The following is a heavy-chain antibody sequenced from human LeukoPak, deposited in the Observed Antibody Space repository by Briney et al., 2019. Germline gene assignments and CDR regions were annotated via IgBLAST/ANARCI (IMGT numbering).Heavy chain of an antibody. Sequence: SGGSLRLSCAASGFSFSSYAMNWVRQAPGKGLEWLGIISHDGTNKYYADSVKGRLTISRDNSRNTLDLQMNSLRAEDTAVYYCARQGYYDSSGYYPYYFDYWGQGTLVTVSS. CDR1: GFSFSSYA. CDR2: ISHDGTNK. D-gene: IGHD3-22*01. CDR3: ARQGYYDSSGYYPYYFDY. V-gene: IGHV3-30*04. J-gene: IGHJ4*02.